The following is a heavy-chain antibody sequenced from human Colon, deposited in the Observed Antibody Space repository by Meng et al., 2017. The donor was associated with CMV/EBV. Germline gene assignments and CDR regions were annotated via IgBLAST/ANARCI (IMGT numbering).Heavy chain of an antibody. Sequence: GESLKISCAASGYTFSNYWMHWVRQAPGKGLVWVARINSDGGKTSYPDAVKGRFTVSRDNDKNTLYLQMNSLRADDTAVYYCARVPYSSHSGLDFWGQGTAVTVSS. CDR3: ARVPYSSHSGLDF. CDR1: GYTFSNYW. D-gene: IGHD6-13*01. CDR2: INSDGGKT. J-gene: IGHJ6*02. V-gene: IGHV3-74*01.